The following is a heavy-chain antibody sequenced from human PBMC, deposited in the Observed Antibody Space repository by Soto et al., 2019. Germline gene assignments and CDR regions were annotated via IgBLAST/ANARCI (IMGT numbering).Heavy chain of an antibody. CDR3: PRFIPGTGSDY. D-gene: IGHD1-20*01. CDR1: GGSISSGGYY. J-gene: IGHJ4*02. CDR2: IYYSGST. Sequence: QVQLQESGPGLVKPSQTLSLTCTVSGGSISSGGYYWSWIRQHPGKGLEWIGYIYYSGSTYYNPSLKSRFTISVDTSKNQFSLKLSSVTAADTAVYYCPRFIPGTGSDYWGQGTLVTVSS. V-gene: IGHV4-31*03.